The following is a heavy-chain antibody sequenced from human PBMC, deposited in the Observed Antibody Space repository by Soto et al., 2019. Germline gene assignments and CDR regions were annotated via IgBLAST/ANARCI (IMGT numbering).Heavy chain of an antibody. CDR2: ISGSGGST. V-gene: IGHV3-23*01. CDR3: AKDQAYNYYDSSGYYPLDYFDE. D-gene: IGHD3-22*01. J-gene: IGHJ4*02. CDR1: GFTFSSYA. Sequence: PGGSLRLSCAASGFTFSSYAMSWVRQAPGKGLEWVSAISGSGGSTYYADSVKGRFTISRDNSKNTLYLQMNSLRAEDTAVYYCAKDQAYNYYDSSGYYPLDYFDEWGQGTLVTVSS.